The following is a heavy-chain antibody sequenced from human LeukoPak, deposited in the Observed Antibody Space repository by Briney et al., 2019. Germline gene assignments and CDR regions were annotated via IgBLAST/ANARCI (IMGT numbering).Heavy chain of an antibody. Sequence: ASVKVSCKASGYTFTSYYMHWVRQAPGQGLEWMGWISAYNGNTNYAQKLQGRVTMTTDTSTSTAYMELRSLRSDDTAVYYCARDSSGWYSDYFDYWGQGTLVTVSS. CDR3: ARDSSGWYSDYFDY. CDR1: GYTFTSYY. CDR2: ISAYNGNT. J-gene: IGHJ4*02. V-gene: IGHV1-18*04. D-gene: IGHD6-19*01.